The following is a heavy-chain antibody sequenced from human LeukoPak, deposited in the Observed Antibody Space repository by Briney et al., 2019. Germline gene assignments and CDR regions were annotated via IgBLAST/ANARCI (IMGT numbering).Heavy chain of an antibody. CDR2: INPNSGGT. D-gene: IGHD6-13*01. J-gene: IGHJ4*02. Sequence: ASVKVSCKASGYTFTGYYMHWVRQAPGQGLEWMGWINPNSGGTNYAQKFQGRVTMTRDTSISTAYMELSRLRSDDTAVYYCARGEGSSWYGGTIFGYWGQGTLVTVSS. CDR1: GYTFTGYY. CDR3: ARGEGSSWYGGTIFGY. V-gene: IGHV1-2*02.